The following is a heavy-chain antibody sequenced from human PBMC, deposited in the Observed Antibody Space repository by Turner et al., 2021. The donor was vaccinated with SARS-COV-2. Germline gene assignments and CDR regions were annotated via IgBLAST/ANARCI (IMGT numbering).Heavy chain of an antibody. D-gene: IGHD2-2*01. Sequence: QVQLVQSGAEVKKPGASVKVSCKASGYTFTSYDINWVRQATGQGLEWMGWMNPNSGTTGYAQKFQGRVTITRNTSISTAYMELSSLRSEDTAVYYCARGGYCSSTSCSPYWYFDLWGRGTLVTVSS. J-gene: IGHJ2*01. V-gene: IGHV1-8*03. CDR1: GYTFTSYD. CDR2: MNPNSGTT. CDR3: ARGGYCSSTSCSPYWYFDL.